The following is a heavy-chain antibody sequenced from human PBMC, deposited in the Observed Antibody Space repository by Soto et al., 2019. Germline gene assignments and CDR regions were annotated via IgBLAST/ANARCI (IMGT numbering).Heavy chain of an antibody. J-gene: IGHJ4*02. CDR3: ARAGGGYLDF. CDR2: MSNDGGEK. CDR1: GFTFSYYA. V-gene: IGHV3-30*04. D-gene: IGHD2-15*01. Sequence: QVQLVESGGGVVQPGRSLRLSCAASGFTFSYYALHWVRQAPGKGPEWVAYMSNDGGEKLYADSVKGRFTISRDNSKNTLYLEMNSVRAEDTAVYYCARAGGGYLDFWGQGTLVTVSS.